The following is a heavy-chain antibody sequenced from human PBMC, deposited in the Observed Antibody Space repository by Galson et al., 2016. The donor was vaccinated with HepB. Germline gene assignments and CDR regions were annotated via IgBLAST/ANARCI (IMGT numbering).Heavy chain of an antibody. Sequence: SLRLSCAASGFTFSIYGMHWVRQAPGKGLEWVAVIWYDGNNKYYADSMKGRFTIPRDNSKNTLYLQINSLRAEDTAVYYCARPYHFGSGNQYKMVPPLLWTWAYWGQGALVTVSS. CDR3: ARPYHFGSGNQYKMVPPLLWTWAY. CDR2: IWYDGNNK. J-gene: IGHJ4*02. V-gene: IGHV3-33*01. CDR1: GFTFSIYG. D-gene: IGHD3-10*01.